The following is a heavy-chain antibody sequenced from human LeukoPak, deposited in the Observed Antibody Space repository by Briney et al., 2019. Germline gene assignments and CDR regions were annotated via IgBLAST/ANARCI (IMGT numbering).Heavy chain of an antibody. J-gene: IGHJ4*02. Sequence: GGSLRLSCAASGFSFSFYGMHCVRQAPGKGLEWVAVISKDGTKKNYAESVKGRFTISRDNSNNTLYLQMNSLRAEDTAVYYCAKDRETTASGTFDNWGQGTLVTVSP. CDR2: ISKDGTKK. CDR1: GFSFSFYG. D-gene: IGHD6-13*01. V-gene: IGHV3-30*18. CDR3: AKDRETTASGTFDN.